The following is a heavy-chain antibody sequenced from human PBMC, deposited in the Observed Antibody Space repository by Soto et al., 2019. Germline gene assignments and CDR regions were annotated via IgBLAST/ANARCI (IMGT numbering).Heavy chain of an antibody. D-gene: IGHD1-26*01. CDR3: AKRSHSGTYYFDY. V-gene: IGHV3-23*01. Sequence: PGGSLRLSCAASGFTFTSYAMTWVRQGPGKGLEWVSSIGTTTGDLLYADSVKGRFTISRDNSRNTLYLQMYSLRTEDTAIYYCAKRSHSGTYYFDYWGQGTLVTVSS. CDR1: GFTFTSYA. J-gene: IGHJ4*02. CDR2: IGTTTGDL.